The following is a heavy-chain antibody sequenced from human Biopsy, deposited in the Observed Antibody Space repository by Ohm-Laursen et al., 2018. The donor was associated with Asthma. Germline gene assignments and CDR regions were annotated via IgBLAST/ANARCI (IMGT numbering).Heavy chain of an antibody. Sequence: SLRLSCTAAGFSFSNFGMHWVRQAPGKGLEWVAVISFDGSNEDYADSVKGRFTISRDNSKNTLFLEMNSLRPEDTAVYYCAKELFPGWELRRGPDSWGQGALVTVSS. CDR2: ISFDGSNE. J-gene: IGHJ4*02. D-gene: IGHD1-26*01. V-gene: IGHV3-30*18. CDR3: AKELFPGWELRRGPDS. CDR1: GFSFSNFG.